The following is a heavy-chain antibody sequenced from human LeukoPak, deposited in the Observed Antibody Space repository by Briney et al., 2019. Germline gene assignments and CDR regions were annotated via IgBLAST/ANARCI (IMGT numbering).Heavy chain of an antibody. D-gene: IGHD6-13*01. CDR2: FNTYNEET. Sequence: ASVKVSRKASGYTFTNYGIGWVRQAPGQGLEWMGWFNTYNEETDYAQKFQGRVTMTTDSSTNTAHMGLRSLRSDDTAMYYCVRVGQQLILWFDPWGQGTLVTVSS. J-gene: IGHJ5*02. CDR3: VRVGQQLILWFDP. V-gene: IGHV1-18*01. CDR1: GYTFTNYG.